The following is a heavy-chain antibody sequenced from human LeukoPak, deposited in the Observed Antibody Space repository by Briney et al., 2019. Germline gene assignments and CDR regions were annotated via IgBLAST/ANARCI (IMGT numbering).Heavy chain of an antibody. D-gene: IGHD4-17*01. J-gene: IGHJ4*02. CDR2: ISGCGDNT. CDR3: ARGRGGDYVPSRFDY. CDR1: GFPLRGFD. V-gene: IGHV3-23*01. Sequence: GGSPRLSCSVWGFPLRGFDMVCLPHAPGKGLEWVLSISGCGDNTYYEDSVDVRFVVSRDNIKNCLYLQMNSLRAEDTALYYCARGRGGDYVPSRFDYWGQGTLVTVSS.